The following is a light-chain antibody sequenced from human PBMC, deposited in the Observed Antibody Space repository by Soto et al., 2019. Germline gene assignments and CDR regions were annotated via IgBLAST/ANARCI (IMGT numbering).Light chain of an antibody. CDR1: QGVSNY. J-gene: IGKJ1*01. CDR2: AAS. V-gene: IGKV1-17*03. Sequence: DIQMTQSPSVMSASVGGRVTITCRASQGVSNYVAWFQQKPGKVPKRMIFAASALQSGVPSRFSGSGSGTACTLTISSLQPEDVATYFCLQHHDYPWTLGQGTKVDIK. CDR3: LQHHDYPWT.